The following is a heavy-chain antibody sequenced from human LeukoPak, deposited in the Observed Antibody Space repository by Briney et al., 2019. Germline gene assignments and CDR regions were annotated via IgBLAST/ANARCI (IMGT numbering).Heavy chain of an antibody. Sequence: GGSLRLSCTASGFTFADFTVSWFRQSPGQGLEWVGFIRSNVYGGTTEHAASVEARFTISRDDSNSIAYLQMNSLKTEDTAVYYCTRGSGRYVMVDWWGQGTLVTVSS. CDR1: GFTFADFT. V-gene: IGHV3-49*03. CDR3: TRGSGRYVMVDW. D-gene: IGHD6-19*01. CDR2: IRSNVYGGTT. J-gene: IGHJ4*02.